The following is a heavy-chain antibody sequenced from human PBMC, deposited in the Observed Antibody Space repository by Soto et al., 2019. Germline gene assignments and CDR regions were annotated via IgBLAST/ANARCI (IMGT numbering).Heavy chain of an antibody. CDR1: GFTFSSYG. CDR3: ARAKTPSSGYYYYGMDV. CDR2: IWYDGSNK. J-gene: IGHJ6*02. V-gene: IGHV3-33*01. Sequence: GGSLRLSCAASGFTFSSYGMHWVRQAPGKGLEWVAVIWYDGSNKYYADSVKGRFTISRDNSKNTLYLQMNSLRAEDTAVYYCARAKTPSSGYYYYGMDVWGQGTTVNAP. D-gene: IGHD3-22*01.